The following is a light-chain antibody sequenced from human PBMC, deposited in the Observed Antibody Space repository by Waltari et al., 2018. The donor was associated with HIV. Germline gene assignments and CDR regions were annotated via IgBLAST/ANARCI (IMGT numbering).Light chain of an antibody. Sequence: QSALTQPASVSGSPGPSITISCTGTSSDVGIYNLVSWYQQNQGKAPKLMIYEGSKRPSGVSNRFSGSKSGNTASLTISGLQTEDEADYYCCSYAGSFVVFGGGTKLTVL. CDR3: CSYAGSFVV. CDR1: SSDVGIYNL. CDR2: EGS. V-gene: IGLV2-23*01. J-gene: IGLJ2*01.